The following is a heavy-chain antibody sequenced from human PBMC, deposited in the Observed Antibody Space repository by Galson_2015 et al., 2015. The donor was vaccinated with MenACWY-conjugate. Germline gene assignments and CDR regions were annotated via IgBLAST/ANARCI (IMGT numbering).Heavy chain of an antibody. D-gene: IGHD2-2*02. V-gene: IGHV1-69*06. CDR2: ILPPYDTT. CDR3: ATSPLFEDITGFPAAILYFQR. CDR1: GGTFRRHA. J-gene: IGHJ1*01. Sequence: SVKVSRKASGGTFRRHAISRGRQAPGHGLEFMGGILPPYDTTTYAQKFQGRVTITEDKSKSTAYMELTRLRSADTAVDYSATSPLFEDITGFPAAILYFQRWGQGTRGTVSP.